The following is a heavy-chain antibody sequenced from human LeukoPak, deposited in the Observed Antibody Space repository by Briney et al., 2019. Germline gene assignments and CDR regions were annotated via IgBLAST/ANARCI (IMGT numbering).Heavy chain of an antibody. CDR2: IYYSGST. J-gene: IGHJ5*02. CDR3: ARAVVVAATRWFDP. D-gene: IGHD2-15*01. CDR1: GGSISSGDYY. V-gene: IGHV4-30-4*01. Sequence: PSQTLSPTCTVSGGSISSGDYYWSWIRQPPGKGLEWIGYIYYSGSTYCNPSLKSRVTISVDTSKNQFSLKLSSVTAADTAVYYCARAVVVAATRWFDPWGQGTLVTVSS.